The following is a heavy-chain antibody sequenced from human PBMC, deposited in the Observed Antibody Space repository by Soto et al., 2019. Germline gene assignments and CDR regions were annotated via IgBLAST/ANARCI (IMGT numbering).Heavy chain of an antibody. J-gene: IGHJ4*02. D-gene: IGHD2-21*01. V-gene: IGHV4-4*08. Sequence: PSETLALSCTFSGGSLGDYYWTWTLQPPGKGLEWLGYISTTGVTNYNSSLKSRLTMSIDASKNQFSLSLSSGTAADTALYFCARHGDDVEVVRGWGQGTPVTVSS. CDR2: ISTTGVT. CDR1: GGSLGDYY. CDR3: ARHGDDVEVVRG.